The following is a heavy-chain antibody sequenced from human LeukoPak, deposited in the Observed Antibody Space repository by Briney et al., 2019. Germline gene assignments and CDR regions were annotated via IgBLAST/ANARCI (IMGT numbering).Heavy chain of an antibody. J-gene: IGHJ5*02. Sequence: PSETLSLTCAVSGGSIRSGGYSWSWIRQPPGKGLEWIGYMYHSGSTYYNPSLKSRVTISVDRSKNQSSLELSSVTAADTAVYYCASDRLGWFDPWGQGTLVTVSS. V-gene: IGHV4-30-2*01. CDR3: ASDRLGWFDP. D-gene: IGHD4-11*01. CDR1: GGSIRSGGYS. CDR2: MYHSGST.